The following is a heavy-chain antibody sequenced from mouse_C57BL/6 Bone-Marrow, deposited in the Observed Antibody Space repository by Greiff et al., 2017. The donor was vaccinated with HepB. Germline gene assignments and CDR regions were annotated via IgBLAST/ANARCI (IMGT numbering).Heavy chain of an antibody. CDR3: AINLLLRFYFDC. Sequence: QVQLQQPGAELVKPGASVKVSCKASGYTFTSYWMHWVKQRPGQGLEWIGRIRPSDSDTNYNQKFKGQATFTVDKSSSTAYMQLSSLTSEDSAVYYCAINLLLRFYFDCWGQGTTLTDCS. J-gene: IGHJ2*01. CDR1: GYTFTSYW. V-gene: IGHV1-74*01. CDR2: IRPSDSDT. D-gene: IGHD1-1*01.